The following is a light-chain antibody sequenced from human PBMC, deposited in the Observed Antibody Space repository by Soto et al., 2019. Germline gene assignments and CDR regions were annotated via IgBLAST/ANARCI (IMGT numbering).Light chain of an antibody. CDR3: HQYATSPFT. Sequence: IGLTQSPGTVSLSPGERATLSCRASETIGRAYFAWYQHRPGRTPRPVLSGTSNRAAGIPDRFGGSGSGADFTLTISGVEPEDSAVYYCHQYATSPFTFGQGTKLEIK. CDR2: GTS. CDR1: ETIGRAY. J-gene: IGKJ2*01. V-gene: IGKV3-20*01.